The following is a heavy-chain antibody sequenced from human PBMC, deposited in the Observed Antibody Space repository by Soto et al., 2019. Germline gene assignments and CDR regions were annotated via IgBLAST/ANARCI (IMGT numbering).Heavy chain of an antibody. CDR1: GFTFSTYA. J-gene: IGHJ4*02. CDR3: AKDRYGDYGGIDY. V-gene: IGHV3-23*01. Sequence: EVQLLESGGGLVQPGGSLRLSCAASGFTFSTYAMIWVRQAPGKGLEWVSVITGSGGSTYYADSVKGRFTISRDTSKKTLFRQMNSLRAEDTAVYYCAKDRYGDYGGIDYWGQGTMVTVSS. CDR2: ITGSGGST. D-gene: IGHD4-17*01.